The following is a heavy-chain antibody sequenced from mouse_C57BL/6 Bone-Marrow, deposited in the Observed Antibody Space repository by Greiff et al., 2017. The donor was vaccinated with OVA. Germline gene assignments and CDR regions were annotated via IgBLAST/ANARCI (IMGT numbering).Heavy chain of an antibody. J-gene: IGHJ3*01. V-gene: IGHV1-76*01. CDR3: ARQDGYWFAY. D-gene: IGHD2-3*01. Sequence: VQLQESGAELVRPGASVKLSCKASGYTFTDYYINWVKQRPGQGLEWIARIYPGSGNTYYNEKFKGKATLTAEKSSSTAYMQRSSLTSEDSAVYFCARQDGYWFAYWGQGTLVTVSA. CDR2: IYPGSGNT. CDR1: GYTFTDYY.